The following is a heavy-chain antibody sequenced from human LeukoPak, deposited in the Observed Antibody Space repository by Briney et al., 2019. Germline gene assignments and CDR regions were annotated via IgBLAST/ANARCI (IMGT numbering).Heavy chain of an antibody. Sequence: GASLKVSRKTSGFTLTSSAMQWVRPARGERPGWGGWIVVGRGNTNYAQKFQERETVTRDMSTSTANIELSRLRSEDTAVYDCAYSSVYYDLWRGYAGHYYYMDVWGKGTTVTVSS. CDR2: IVVGRGNT. V-gene: IGHV1-58*02. J-gene: IGHJ6*03. CDR1: GFTLTSSA. CDR3: AYSSVYYDLWRGYAGHYYYMDV. D-gene: IGHD3-3*01.